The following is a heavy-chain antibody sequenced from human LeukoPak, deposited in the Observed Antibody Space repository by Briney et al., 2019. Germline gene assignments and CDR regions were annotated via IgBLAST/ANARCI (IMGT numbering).Heavy chain of an antibody. V-gene: IGHV3-48*02. Sequence: GGSLRLSCAASGFTFSSYTMNWVRQAPGKGLEWVSYISSTSTIYYADSVKGRFSISRDNAKNSLYLQMNSLRDEDTAVYFCARGTVRGLTDYWGQGTLVTVSS. CDR1: GFTFSSYT. CDR3: ARGTVRGLTDY. CDR2: ISSTSTI. J-gene: IGHJ4*02. D-gene: IGHD3-10*01.